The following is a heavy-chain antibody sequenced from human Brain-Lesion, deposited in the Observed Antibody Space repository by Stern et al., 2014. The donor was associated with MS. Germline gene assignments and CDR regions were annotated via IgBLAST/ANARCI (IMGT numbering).Heavy chain of an antibody. CDR2: FYTGGNP. J-gene: IGHJ5*02. D-gene: IGHD3-3*01. Sequence: QVQLQESGPGLVKPSQTLSLTCTVSGDSINSGSYYWSWIRQSAGKGLEWIGRFYTGGNPNYTPPLMSRVTISIDTSKNQFSLKWGLVTAADTAVYYCARGKSFDDFWSGNNWFDPWGQGTLVTVSS. V-gene: IGHV4-61*02. CDR3: ARGKSFDDFWSGNNWFDP. CDR1: GDSINSGSYY.